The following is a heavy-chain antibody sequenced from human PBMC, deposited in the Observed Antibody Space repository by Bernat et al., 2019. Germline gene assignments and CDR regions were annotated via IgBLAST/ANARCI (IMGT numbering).Heavy chain of an antibody. V-gene: IGHV4-39*01. J-gene: IGHJ6*03. CDR2: IYYSGST. CDR3: ARHEDSSSSHYYYYMDV. D-gene: IGHD6-6*01. CDR1: GGSISSSSYY. Sequence: QLQLQESGPGLVKPSETLSLTCTVSGGSISSSSYYWGWIRQPPGKGLEWIGSIYYSGSTYYNPSLKSRVTISVDTSKNQFSLKLSSVTAADTAVYYCARHEDSSSSHYYYYMDVWGKGTTVTVSS.